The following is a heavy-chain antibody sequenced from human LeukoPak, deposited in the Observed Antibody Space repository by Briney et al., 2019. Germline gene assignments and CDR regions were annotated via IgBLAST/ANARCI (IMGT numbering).Heavy chain of an antibody. Sequence: ASVKVSCKASGYTFTSYDINWVRQATGQGLEWMGWMDPNSGNTGYAQKFQGRVTMTRNTSISTAYMELSSLRSEDTAVYYCAIGLHSSGWYRDAFDIWGQGTMVTVSS. J-gene: IGHJ3*02. CDR2: MDPNSGNT. V-gene: IGHV1-8*01. D-gene: IGHD6-19*01. CDR1: GYTFTSYD. CDR3: AIGLHSSGWYRDAFDI.